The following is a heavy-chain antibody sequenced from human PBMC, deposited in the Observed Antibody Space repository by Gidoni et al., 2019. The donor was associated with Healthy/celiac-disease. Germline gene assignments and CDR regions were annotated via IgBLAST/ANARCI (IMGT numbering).Heavy chain of an antibody. J-gene: IGHJ6*02. D-gene: IGHD5-18*01. CDR1: GFTFSSYA. CDR3: AKDTAMVTYYYYYGMDV. CDR2: LSGSGGST. Sequence: LESGGGLVQPGGSLRLSCAASGFTFSSYAMSWVRQAPGKGLEWVSALSGSGGSTYSADSVKGRFTISRDNSKNTLYLQMNSLRAEDTAVYYCAKDTAMVTYYYYYGMDVWGQGTTVTVSS. V-gene: IGHV3-23*01.